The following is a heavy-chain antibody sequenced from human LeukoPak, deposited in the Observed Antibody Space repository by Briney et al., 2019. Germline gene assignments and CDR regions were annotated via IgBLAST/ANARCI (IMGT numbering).Heavy chain of an antibody. CDR3: ARDIVGSGSYYADY. D-gene: IGHD3-10*01. V-gene: IGHV3-11*04. CDR1: GFTFSDYY. J-gene: IGHJ4*02. CDR2: TSSSGRTI. Sequence: TGVSLRLSCAASGFTFSDYYMSWIRQAPGKGLEWVSYTSSSGRTIYYADSVKGRFTISRDNAKNSMYLQMNSLRDEDTAVYYCARDIVGSGSYYADYWGQGTLVTVSS.